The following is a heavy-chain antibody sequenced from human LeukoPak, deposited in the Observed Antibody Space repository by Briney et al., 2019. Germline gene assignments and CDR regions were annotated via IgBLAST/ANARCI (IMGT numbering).Heavy chain of an antibody. Sequence: SETXSXXCTVSGGSISSYYWSWIRQPPGKGLEWVGYIYYSGSTNYNPSLKSRVTISVDTSKNQFSLKLSSVTAADTAVYYCARVVGATLYWYFDLWGRGTLVTVSS. CDR1: GGSISSYY. V-gene: IGHV4-59*08. D-gene: IGHD1-26*01. CDR3: ARVVGATLYWYFDL. CDR2: IYYSGST. J-gene: IGHJ2*01.